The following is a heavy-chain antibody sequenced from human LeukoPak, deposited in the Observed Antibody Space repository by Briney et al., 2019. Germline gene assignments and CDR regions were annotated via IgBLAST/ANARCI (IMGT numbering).Heavy chain of an antibody. D-gene: IGHD6-19*01. J-gene: IGHJ4*02. CDR1: GVTISAFF. V-gene: IGHV3-23*01. CDR2: ISGSGGST. CDR3: AKEGRSSGWSFDY. Sequence: GGSLRLSCAASGVTISAFFMSWVRQAPGKGLEWVSAISGSGGSTYYADSVKGRFTISRDNSKNTLYLQMNSLRAEDTAVYYCAKEGRSSGWSFDYWGQGTLVTVSS.